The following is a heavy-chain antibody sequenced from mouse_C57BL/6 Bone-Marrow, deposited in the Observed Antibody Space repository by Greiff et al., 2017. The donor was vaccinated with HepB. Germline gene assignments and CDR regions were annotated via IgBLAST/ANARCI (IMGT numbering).Heavy chain of an antibody. D-gene: IGHD4-1*01. CDR2: ISDGGSYT. CDR1: GFTFSSYA. Sequence: EVQLVESGGGLVKPGGSLKLSCAASGFTFSSYAMSWVRQTPEKRLEWVATISDGGSYTYYPDNVKGRFTISSDNAKNNLYLQMSHLESEDTAMYYCARELTGRGGLDYWGKGTTLTVAS. J-gene: IGHJ2*01. CDR3: ARELTGRGGLDY. V-gene: IGHV5-4*01.